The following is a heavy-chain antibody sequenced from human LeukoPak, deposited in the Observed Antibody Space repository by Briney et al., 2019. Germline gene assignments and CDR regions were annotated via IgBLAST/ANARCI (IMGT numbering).Heavy chain of an antibody. Sequence: PGRSLRLSCAASGFTFSSYAMHWVRQAPGKGLEWVAVISYDGSNKYYADPVKGRFTISRDNSKNTLYLQMNSLRAEDTAVYYCARDLSHYYDSSGYYYAFDYWGQGTLVTVFS. CDR3: ARDLSHYYDSSGYYYAFDY. CDR2: ISYDGSNK. D-gene: IGHD3-22*01. J-gene: IGHJ4*02. CDR1: GFTFSSYA. V-gene: IGHV3-30-3*01.